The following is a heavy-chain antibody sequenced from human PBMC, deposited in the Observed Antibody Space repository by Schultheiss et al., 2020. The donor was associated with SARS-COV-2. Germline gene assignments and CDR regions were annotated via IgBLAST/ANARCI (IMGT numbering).Heavy chain of an antibody. J-gene: IGHJ4*02. V-gene: IGHV3-23*01. CDR2: ISGSGGST. CDR3: AKEVKETNFDY. D-gene: IGHD2-21*01. Sequence: GASLKISCAASGFTFDDYAMHWVRQAPGKGLEWVSGISGSGGSTYYADSVKGRFTISRDNSKNTLYLQMNSLRAEDTAVYYCAKEVKETNFDYWGQGTLVNVSS. CDR1: GFTFDDYA.